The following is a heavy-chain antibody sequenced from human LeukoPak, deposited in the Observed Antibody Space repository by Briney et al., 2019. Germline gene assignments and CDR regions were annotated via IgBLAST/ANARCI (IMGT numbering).Heavy chain of an antibody. D-gene: IGHD1-1*01. V-gene: IGHV3-53*01. CDR3: ARDKGVRTTGAFDI. CDR2: IYSGGST. Sequence: GGSLRLSCAASGFTFSTNYMSWVRQAPGKGLEWVSLIYSGGSTYYADSVKGRFTISRDNSKNTLYLQMNSLRAEDTAVYYCARDKGVRTTGAFDIWGQGTMVTVSS. CDR1: GFTFSTNY. J-gene: IGHJ3*02.